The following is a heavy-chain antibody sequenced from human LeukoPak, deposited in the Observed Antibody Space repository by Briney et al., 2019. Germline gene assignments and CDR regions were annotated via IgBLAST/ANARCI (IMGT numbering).Heavy chain of an antibody. Sequence: PGGSLRLSCAASGFTFSSYSMNWVRQAPGKGLEWVSGINWNGGSTGYAESVKGRFTISRDNAKNSLYLQMNSLRAEDTALYHCARDYYGSGSLDWFDPWGQGTLVTVSS. V-gene: IGHV3-20*01. J-gene: IGHJ5*02. CDR3: ARDYYGSGSLDWFDP. CDR2: INWNGGST. CDR1: GFTFSSYS. D-gene: IGHD3-10*01.